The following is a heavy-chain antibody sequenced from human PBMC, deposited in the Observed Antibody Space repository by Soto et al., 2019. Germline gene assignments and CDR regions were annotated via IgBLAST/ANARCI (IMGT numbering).Heavy chain of an antibody. D-gene: IGHD1-1*01. CDR3: TSDQRLVDV. V-gene: IGHV3-11*06. J-gene: IGHJ6*02. Sequence: PGGSLRLSCAASGFSFSDFYMTWIRQAPGKGLEWISYINGGSSVIKYAASVQGRFIISRDNARNSLYLQMNSLGAEDTAIYYCTSDQRLVDVWGPGTTVTVSS. CDR2: INGGSSVI. CDR1: GFSFSDFY.